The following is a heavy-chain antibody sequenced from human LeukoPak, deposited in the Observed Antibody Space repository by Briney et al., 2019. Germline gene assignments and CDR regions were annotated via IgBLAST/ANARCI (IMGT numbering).Heavy chain of an antibody. J-gene: IGHJ4*02. V-gene: IGHV3-23*01. CDR1: GFSFSYNG. CDR2: ISDSGGDT. D-gene: IGHD3-22*01. CDR3: ASVSGYYDY. Sequence: GGSLRLSCAASGFSFSYNGMSWVRQAPGKGLEWVSAISDSGGDTYYADAVKGRFTISRDNSKNTLYLQMNSLRAEDTAVYYCASVSGYYDYWGQGTLVTVSS.